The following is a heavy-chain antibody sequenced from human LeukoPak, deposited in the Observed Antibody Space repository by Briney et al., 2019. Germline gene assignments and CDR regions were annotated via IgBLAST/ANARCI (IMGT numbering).Heavy chain of an antibody. J-gene: IGHJ6*02. CDR3: AKDVAYRCSSTSWYTDAKGGYYYYGMDV. V-gene: IGHV3-30*18. D-gene: IGHD2-2*02. CDR1: GFTFSSYS. Sequence: GWSLTLSCAASGFTFSSYSMNWVRQAPCKGLEWVGVISYYGSNKYYADSVKGRFTIYRDNSKNTLYLQINSLRDEDTAVYYCAKDVAYRCSSTSWYTDAKGGYYYYGMDVWGQGTTVTVSS. CDR2: ISYYGSNK.